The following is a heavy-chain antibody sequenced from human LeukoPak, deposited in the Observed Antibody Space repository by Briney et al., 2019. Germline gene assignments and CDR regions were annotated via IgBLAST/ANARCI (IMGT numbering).Heavy chain of an antibody. CDR1: GFTFSSYG. V-gene: IGHV3-33*01. Sequence: GRSLRLSCAASGFTFSSYGMHWVRQAPGKGLEWVAVIYYDGSNKYYTDSVKGRFTISRDNSKNTLYLQMNSLRAEDTAVYYWARSRAYDRPGGGGFEYFDYWGQGTLVTVSS. CDR2: IYYDGSNK. J-gene: IGHJ4*02. CDR3: ARSRAYDRPGGGGFEYFDY. D-gene: IGHD3-22*01.